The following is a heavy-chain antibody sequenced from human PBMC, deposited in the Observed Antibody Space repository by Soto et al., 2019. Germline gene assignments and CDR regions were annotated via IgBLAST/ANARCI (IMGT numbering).Heavy chain of an antibody. CDR3: AKDREVTTVTIAYYYYGMDV. D-gene: IGHD4-4*01. Sequence: PGGSLRLSCAASGFTFSSYGMHWVRQAPGKGLEWVAVISYDGSNKYYADSVKGRFTISRDNSKNTLYLQMNSLRAEDTAVYYCAKDREVTTVTIAYYYYGMDVWGQGTTVTVSS. CDR2: ISYDGSNK. CDR1: GFTFSSYG. J-gene: IGHJ6*02. V-gene: IGHV3-30*18.